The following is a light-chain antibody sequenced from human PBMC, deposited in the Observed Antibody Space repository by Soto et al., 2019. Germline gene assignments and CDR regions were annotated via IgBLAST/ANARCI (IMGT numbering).Light chain of an antibody. V-gene: IGKV3-20*01. J-gene: IGKJ3*01. CDR2: GAS. Sequence: DILWTQSPGTLSLSPGERATLSCRASQSVTSSYLAWYQQKRGKAPRLPISGASSRDAGIPDRFSGRGSGTEFTLTISSLQSEDFELYSCQQYNNWPRTFGPGTKVDIK. CDR3: QQYNNWPRT. CDR1: QSVTSSY.